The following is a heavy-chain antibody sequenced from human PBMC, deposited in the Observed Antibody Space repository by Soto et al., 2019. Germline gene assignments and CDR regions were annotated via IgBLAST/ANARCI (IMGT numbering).Heavy chain of an antibody. V-gene: IGHV3-30-3*02. J-gene: IGHJ6*02. D-gene: IGHD1-26*01. Sequence: KGLEWVAVIAYDGSNKYYADSVKGRFTISRDNSKNTLYLQMNSLRAEDSAVYYFSKDRGSNHYHYSGMDFWRQRTTVTVSS. CDR3: SKDRGSNHYHYSGMDF. CDR2: IAYDGSNK.